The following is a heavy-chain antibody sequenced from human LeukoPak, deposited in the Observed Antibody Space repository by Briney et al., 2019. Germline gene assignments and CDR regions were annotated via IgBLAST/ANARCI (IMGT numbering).Heavy chain of an antibody. D-gene: IGHD3-3*01. CDR2: ISGSGGST. J-gene: IGHJ6*02. V-gene: IGHV3-23*01. CDR1: GFTFSSYA. Sequence: PGGSLRLSCAASGFTFSSYAMGWVRQAPGKGLEWVSAISGSGGSTYYADSVKGRFTISRDNSKNTLYLQMNSLRAEDTAVYYCAKDLTIFGVVTPYGMDVWGQGTTVTVSS. CDR3: AKDLTIFGVVTPYGMDV.